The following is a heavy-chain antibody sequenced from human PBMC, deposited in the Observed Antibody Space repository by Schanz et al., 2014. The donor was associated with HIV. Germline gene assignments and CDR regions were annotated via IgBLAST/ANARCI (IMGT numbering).Heavy chain of an antibody. J-gene: IGHJ4*02. CDR2: INHSGSP. D-gene: IGHD5-18*01. CDR3: ARGRGYSYGYDF. Sequence: QEQLHQWGAGVLKPSETLSLTCAVQDGSFSAVSGGSFSAFHWTWIRQPPGKGLEWIGEINHSGSPISNPSIKSRVTISVDPSNNQSSLTLTSVTAADTAVYYCARGRGYSYGYDFWGQGTLVTVSS. CDR1: GGSFSAFH. V-gene: IGHV4-34*01.